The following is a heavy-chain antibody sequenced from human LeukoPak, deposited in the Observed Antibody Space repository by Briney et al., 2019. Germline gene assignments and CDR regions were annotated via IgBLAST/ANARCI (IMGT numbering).Heavy chain of an antibody. CDR2: INPNSGVT. Sequence: ASVKVSCKASGYTFTGYYMHWVRQAPGQGLEWVGWINPNSGVTNYAQKFQGRVTLTRDTSISTAYMELSRLSSDDTAVYYCARDYIGTFRIDYWGQGTLVTVSS. J-gene: IGHJ4*02. D-gene: IGHD1-26*01. CDR3: ARDYIGTFRIDY. CDR1: GYTFTGYY. V-gene: IGHV1-2*02.